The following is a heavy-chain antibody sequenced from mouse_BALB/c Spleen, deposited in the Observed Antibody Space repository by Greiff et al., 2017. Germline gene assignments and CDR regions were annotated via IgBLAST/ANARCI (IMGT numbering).Heavy chain of an antibody. J-gene: IGHJ2*01. Sequence: VQLQQSGTVLARPGASVKMSCKASGYTFTSYWMHWEKQRPGQGLEWIGAIYPGNSDTSYNQKFKGKAKLTAVTSTSTAYMELSSLTNEDSAVYYCTRELGEVFDYWGQGTTLTVSS. V-gene: IGHV1-5*01. CDR1: GYTFTSYW. CDR3: TRELGEVFDY. CDR2: IYPGNSDT. D-gene: IGHD4-1*01.